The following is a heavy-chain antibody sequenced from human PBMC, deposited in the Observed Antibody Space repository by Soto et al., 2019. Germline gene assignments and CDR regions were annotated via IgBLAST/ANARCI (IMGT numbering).Heavy chain of an antibody. CDR2: VHDSGSA. Sequence: QLQLQESGPGLVKPSETLSLTCSVSGGSISTSSYFWGWIRQPPGKGLEWVGAVHDSGSAHYRSSLQSRVTISVDTSQNQFSLRLRSVTAADTAVYYCARHRWGSGSYSGLLDFWGQGALVTVSS. CDR3: ARHRWGSGSYSGLLDF. D-gene: IGHD3-10*01. J-gene: IGHJ4*02. V-gene: IGHV4-39*01. CDR1: GGSISTSSYF.